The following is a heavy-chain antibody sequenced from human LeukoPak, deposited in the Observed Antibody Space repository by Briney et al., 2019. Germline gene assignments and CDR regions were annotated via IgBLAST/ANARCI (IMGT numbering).Heavy chain of an antibody. CDR1: GGSISSYY. J-gene: IGHJ4*02. CDR3: ARETAVAGFDY. Sequence: SETLSLTCTVSGGSISSYYWSWIRQPPGKGLEWIGYIYYSGSTNYNPSLKSRVTTSVDTSKNQFSLKLSSVTAADTAVYYCARETAVAGFDYWGQGTLVTVSS. D-gene: IGHD6-19*01. CDR2: IYYSGST. V-gene: IGHV4-59*01.